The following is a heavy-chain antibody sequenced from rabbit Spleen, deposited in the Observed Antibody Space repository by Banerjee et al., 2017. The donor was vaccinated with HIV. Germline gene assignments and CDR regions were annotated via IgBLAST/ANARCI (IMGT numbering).Heavy chain of an antibody. V-gene: IGHV1S40*01. D-gene: IGHD1-1*01. CDR1: GFSFSGSYY. CDR2: IHSVDTRRA. Sequence: QQLVESGGGLVKPGASLTLTCTASGFSFSGSYYMCWVRQAPGKGPEWIACIHSVDTRRAYYASWAKGRSTISKTSSTTVTLQMTRLTAADTATYFCARNYGDDSGYVAFKLWGPGTLVTVS. CDR3: ARNYGDDSGYVAFKL. J-gene: IGHJ4*01.